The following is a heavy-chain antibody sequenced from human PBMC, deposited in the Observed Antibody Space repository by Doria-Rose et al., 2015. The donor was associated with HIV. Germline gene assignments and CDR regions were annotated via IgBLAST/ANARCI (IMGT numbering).Heavy chain of an antibody. J-gene: IGHJ4*02. Sequence: QITLKESGPVLVKPTETLTLTCTVSGVSLSSPGMGVSWIRQPPGKALEWLANIFSDDERSYKTSLKSRLTISRSTSKCQVVLTMTDMDPVDTATYYCARIKSSRWYHKYYFDFWGQGPLVIVSA. D-gene: IGHD6-13*01. CDR1: GVSLSSPGMG. CDR3: ARIKSSRWYHKYYFDF. CDR2: IFSDDER. V-gene: IGHV2-26*01.